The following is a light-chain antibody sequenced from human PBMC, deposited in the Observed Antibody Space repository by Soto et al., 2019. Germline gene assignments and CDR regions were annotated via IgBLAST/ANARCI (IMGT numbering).Light chain of an antibody. V-gene: IGKV3-20*01. CDR1: QSVSNNF. CDR2: GTS. CDR3: QQFGTSPYT. J-gene: IGKJ2*01. Sequence: PGDRATLSCRASQSVSNNFLAWYQYKPGQAPRLVIYGTSSRFTGIPDRFSGSGSGTDFTLTIRRLEPADSAVYYCQQFGTSPYTFGQGTKLEIK.